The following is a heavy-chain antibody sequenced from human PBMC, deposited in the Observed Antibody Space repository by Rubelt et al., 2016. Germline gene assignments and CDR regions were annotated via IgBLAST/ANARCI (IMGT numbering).Heavy chain of an antibody. Sequence: VSTISFSGGSIYYADSVKGRFSVSRDNSENTLFLQMNSLRGEDTAVYYCAKDLPEAITGTSDYFDYWGQGTLVTVSS. CDR2: ISFSGGSI. J-gene: IGHJ4*02. CDR3: AKDLPEAITGTSDYFDY. V-gene: IGHV3-23*01. D-gene: IGHD1-7*01.